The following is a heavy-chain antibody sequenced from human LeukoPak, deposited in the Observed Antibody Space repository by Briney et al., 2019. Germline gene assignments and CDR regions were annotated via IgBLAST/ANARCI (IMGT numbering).Heavy chain of an antibody. Sequence: PGGSLRLSCAASGFTFSSYSMNWVRRAPGKGLEWVSSISSSSSYIYYADSVKGRFTISRDNAKNSLYLQMNSLRAEDTAVYYCARVGAAAGTGFDYWGQGTLVTVSS. D-gene: IGHD6-13*01. CDR1: GFTFSSYS. CDR3: ARVGAAAGTGFDY. J-gene: IGHJ4*02. V-gene: IGHV3-21*01. CDR2: ISSSSSYI.